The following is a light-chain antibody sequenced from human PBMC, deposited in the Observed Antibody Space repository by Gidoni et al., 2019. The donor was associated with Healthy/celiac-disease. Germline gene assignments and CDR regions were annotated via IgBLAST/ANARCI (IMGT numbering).Light chain of an antibody. Sequence: DIQMTQSPSSLSASVGDRVTITCRASQGISNSLAWYQQKPGKAPKLLLYAASRLESGVPSRFSGNGSGTDYTLTISSLQPEDFATYYCQQYYSTPLLTFGGGTKVEIK. CDR1: QGISNS. V-gene: IGKV1-NL1*01. J-gene: IGKJ4*01. CDR2: AAS. CDR3: QQYYSTPLLT.